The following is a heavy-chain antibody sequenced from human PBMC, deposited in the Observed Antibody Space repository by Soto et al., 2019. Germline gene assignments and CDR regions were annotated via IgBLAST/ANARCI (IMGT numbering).Heavy chain of an antibody. CDR3: TTRPPKYCSGGSCLVDY. Sequence: EVQLVESGGGLVKPGGSLRLSCAASGFTFSNAWMSWVRQAPGKGLEWVGRIKSKTDGGTTDYAAPVKGRFTISRDDSKKTLYLQMNGLRTEDTAVYYCTTRPPKYCSGGSCLVDYWGQGTLVTVSS. J-gene: IGHJ4*02. CDR1: GFTFSNAW. V-gene: IGHV3-15*01. D-gene: IGHD2-15*01. CDR2: IKSKTDGGTT.